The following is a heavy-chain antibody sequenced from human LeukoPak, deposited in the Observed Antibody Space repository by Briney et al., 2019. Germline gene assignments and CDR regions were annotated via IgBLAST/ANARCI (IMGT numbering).Heavy chain of an antibody. CDR1: GGSISSGGYY. J-gene: IGHJ3*02. D-gene: IGHD6-13*01. Sequence: SSETLSLTCTVSGGSISSGGYYWSWIRQPPGKGLEWIGYIYHSGSTYYNPSLKSRVTISVDRSKNQFSLKLSSVTAADTAVYYCARAGPLYIAAAAPAGFDIWGQGTMVTVSS. CDR3: ARAGPLYIAAAAPAGFDI. V-gene: IGHV4-30-2*01. CDR2: IYHSGST.